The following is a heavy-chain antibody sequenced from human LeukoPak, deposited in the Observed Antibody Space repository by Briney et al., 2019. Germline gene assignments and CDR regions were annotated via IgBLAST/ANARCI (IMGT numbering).Heavy chain of an antibody. Sequence: SETLSLTCAVSGGSISSGGYSWSWIRQPPGKGLEWIGYIYHSASTYYNPYLKSRVTISVDRSKNQFSLKLSSVTAADTAVYYGAREGSYGFDYWGQGTLVTVSS. CDR1: GGSISSGGYS. V-gene: IGHV4-30-2*01. D-gene: IGHD5-18*01. CDR2: IYHSAST. CDR3: AREGSYGFDY. J-gene: IGHJ4*02.